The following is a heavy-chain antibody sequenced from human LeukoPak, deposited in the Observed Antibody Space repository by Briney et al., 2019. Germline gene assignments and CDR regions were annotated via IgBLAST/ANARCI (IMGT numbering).Heavy chain of an antibody. CDR1: AFTFSTYA. CDR2: ISAGGST. D-gene: IGHD1-26*01. V-gene: IGHV3-23*01. J-gene: IGHJ4*02. CDR3: AKKQIVGAAPFDY. Sequence: GGSLSLSCAASAFTFSTYAMNWVRQAPGKGLEWVSAISAGGSTFYADSVKGRFTISRDNSNNTLYLQMNSLRAEDTAVYYCAKKQIVGAAPFDYWGQGTLVTVSS.